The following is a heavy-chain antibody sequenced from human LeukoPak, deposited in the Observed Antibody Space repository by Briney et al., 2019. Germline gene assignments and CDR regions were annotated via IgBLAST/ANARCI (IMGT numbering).Heavy chain of an antibody. Sequence: GGSLRLSCAASGVTFSSYSMNWVRQAPGKGLEWVSSISSSSSYIYYADSVKGRFTIPRDNAKNSLYLQMNSLRAEDTAVYYCARGSGYEFDYWGQGTLVTVSS. D-gene: IGHD5-18*01. CDR2: ISSSSSYI. CDR3: ARGSGYEFDY. V-gene: IGHV3-21*01. J-gene: IGHJ4*02. CDR1: GVTFSSYS.